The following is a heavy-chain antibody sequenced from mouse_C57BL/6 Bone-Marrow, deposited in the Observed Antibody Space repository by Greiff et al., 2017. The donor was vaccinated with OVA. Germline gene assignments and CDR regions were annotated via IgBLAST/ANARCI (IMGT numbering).Heavy chain of an antibody. CDR1: GFSFNTYA. J-gene: IGHJ3*01. CDR3: VRHDRTGAAY. CDR2: IRSKSNNYAT. Sequence: EVQVVESGGGLVQPKGSLKLSCAASGFSFNTYAMNWVRQAPGKGLEWVARIRSKSNNYATYYADSVKDRFTISRDDSESMLYLQMNNLKTEDTAMYYCVRHDRTGAAYWGQGTLVTVSA. V-gene: IGHV10-1*01.